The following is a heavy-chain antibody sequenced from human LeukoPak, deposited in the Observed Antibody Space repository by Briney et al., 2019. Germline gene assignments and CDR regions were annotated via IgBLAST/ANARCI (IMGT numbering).Heavy chain of an antibody. Sequence: GGSLRLSCAASGFTFSSYSMNWVRQAPGKGLEWVSSICSSSYIYYADSVKGRFTISRDNAKNSLYLQMNSLRAEDTAVYYCARAPGNRFDPWGQGTLVTVSS. CDR1: GFTFSSYS. J-gene: IGHJ5*02. CDR3: ARAPGNRFDP. CDR2: ICSSSYI. V-gene: IGHV3-21*01.